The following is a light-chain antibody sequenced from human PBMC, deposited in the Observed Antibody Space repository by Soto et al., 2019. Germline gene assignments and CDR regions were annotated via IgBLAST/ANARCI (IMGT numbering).Light chain of an antibody. CDR1: SSDVGDYNY. J-gene: IGLJ2*01. CDR3: SSYAGRYTLL. V-gene: IGLV2-11*01. CDR2: DVS. Sequence: QSALTQPRSVSGSPGQSVTISCTGTSSDVGDYNYVSWYQQHPGRAPKLMIYDVSKRPSGVPDRFSGSKSGNTASLTITGLQAEDEADYYCSSYAGRYTLLFGGGTKVTVL.